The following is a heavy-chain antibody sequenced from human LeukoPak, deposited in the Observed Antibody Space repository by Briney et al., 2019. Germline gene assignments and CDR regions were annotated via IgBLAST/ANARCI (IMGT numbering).Heavy chain of an antibody. V-gene: IGHV4-61*08. CDR3: ARENPSGYYNRPIDY. J-gene: IGHJ4*02. D-gene: IGHD3-22*01. CDR1: GGSISSGDYY. CDR2: IYYSGSI. Sequence: SETLSLTCTVSGGSISSGDYYWSWIRQPPGKGLEWIGDIYYSGSIKYNPSLKSRVTMSVDTSKNQFPLKLSSVTAADTAIYYCARENPSGYYNRPIDYWGQGTLVTVSS.